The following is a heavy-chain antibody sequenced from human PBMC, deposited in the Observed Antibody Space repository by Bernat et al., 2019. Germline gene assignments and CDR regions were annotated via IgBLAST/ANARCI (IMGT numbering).Heavy chain of an antibody. Sequence: EVQLVQSGAEVKKPGESLKISCKGSGYIFTNFWIGWVRQMPGKGLEWMVIIYPGDSDTRYSPSFQGQVTISADKTISTAYLQWSSLKASDTAKYYCARSQTPGRADDFDFWGQGTMVTVSS. CDR2: IYPGDSDT. J-gene: IGHJ3*01. D-gene: IGHD1-1*01. CDR1: GYIFTNFW. CDR3: ARSQTPGRADDFDF. V-gene: IGHV5-51*01.